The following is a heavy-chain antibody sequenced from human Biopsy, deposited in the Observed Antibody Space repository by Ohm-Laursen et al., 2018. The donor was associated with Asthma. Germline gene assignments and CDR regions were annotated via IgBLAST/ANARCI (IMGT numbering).Heavy chain of an antibody. V-gene: IGHV1-24*01. J-gene: IGHJ4*02. D-gene: IGHD4-17*01. CDR1: GYSLTDLS. Sequence: ASVKVSCKISGYSLTDLSMHWVRQAPGQGLEWMGGHDHEEGGTVNARRFQGRVTMTEDTSTDTAYMELSSLSSDDTAVYCCASDFPKDYVRYNFQFWGQGPWSPSPQ. CDR2: HDHEEGGT. CDR3: ASDFPKDYVRYNFQF.